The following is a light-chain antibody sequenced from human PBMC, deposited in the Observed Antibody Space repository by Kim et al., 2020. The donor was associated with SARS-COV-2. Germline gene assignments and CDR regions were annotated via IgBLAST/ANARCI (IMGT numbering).Light chain of an antibody. Sequence: SVTIACTGSSSDVGAYNYVSWYQHHPGKAPKLMTYDVSERPSGVPDRFSGSKSGNTASLTISGLQAEDEADYYCCSYAGSYTHWVFGGGTQLTVL. V-gene: IGLV2-11*01. CDR1: SSDVGAYNY. CDR2: DVS. J-gene: IGLJ3*02. CDR3: CSYAGSYTHWV.